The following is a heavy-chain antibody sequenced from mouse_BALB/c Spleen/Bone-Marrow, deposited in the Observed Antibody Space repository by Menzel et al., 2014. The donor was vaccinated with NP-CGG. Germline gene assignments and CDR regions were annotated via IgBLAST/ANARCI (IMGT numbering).Heavy chain of an antibody. CDR2: ISYSGST. J-gene: IGHJ2*01. CDR1: GYSITSDYA. D-gene: IGHD1-1*01. Sequence: VQLKESGPGLVKPSQSLSLTCTVTGYSITSDYAWNWIRQFPGNKLEWMGYISYSGSTSYNPSLKSRISITRDTSKNQFFLQLNSVTTEGTATYYCAREGDYYGSSFDYWGQGTTLTVSS. CDR3: AREGDYYGSSFDY. V-gene: IGHV3-2*02.